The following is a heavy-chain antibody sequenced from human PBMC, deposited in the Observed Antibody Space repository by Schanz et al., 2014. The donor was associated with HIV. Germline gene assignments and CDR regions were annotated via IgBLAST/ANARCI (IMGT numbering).Heavy chain of an antibody. CDR2: INALGTTT. Sequence: EVQLVESGGGLVQPGGSLRLSCAASGFTFSNDWMHWVRQAPGKGLVWVSRINALGTTTAYADSVKGRFAISRDNAKRTLYLQMNSLRAEDTAVYYCAKVDAAHKHIGAAGDWGQGTLVTVSS. V-gene: IGHV3-74*01. D-gene: IGHD6-13*01. J-gene: IGHJ4*02. CDR3: AKVDAAHKHIGAAGD. CDR1: GFTFSNDW.